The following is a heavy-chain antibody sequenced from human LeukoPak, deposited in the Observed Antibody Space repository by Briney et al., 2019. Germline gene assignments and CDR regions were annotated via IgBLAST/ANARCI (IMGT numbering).Heavy chain of an antibody. CDR2: ISSSSSYI. V-gene: IGHV3-21*01. CDR3: AREEGERQWLVDRDYYYYYMDV. Sequence: GGSLRLSCAASGFTFSSYSMNWVRQAPGKGLEWVSSISSSSSYIYYADSVKGRFTISRDNAKNSLYLQMNSLRAEDTAVYYCAREEGERQWLVDRDYYYYYMDVWGKGTTVTVSS. CDR1: GFTFSSYS. D-gene: IGHD6-19*01. J-gene: IGHJ6*03.